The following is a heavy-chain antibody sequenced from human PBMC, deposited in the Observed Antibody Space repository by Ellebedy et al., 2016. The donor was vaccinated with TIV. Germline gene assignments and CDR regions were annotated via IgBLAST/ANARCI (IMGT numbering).Heavy chain of an antibody. CDR2: FYYSGAT. D-gene: IGHD3-22*01. J-gene: IGHJ5*02. CDR3: ARADNSENWFDP. CDR1: GGSISRSSSH. Sequence: GSLRLXXTVSGGSISRSSSHRGWIRQPPGKGLEWIGSFYYSGATYYNPSLKTRVTISLDTSKNQFSRKLGSVTAADTAVYYGARADNSENWFDPWGQGTLVTVSS. V-gene: IGHV4-39*07.